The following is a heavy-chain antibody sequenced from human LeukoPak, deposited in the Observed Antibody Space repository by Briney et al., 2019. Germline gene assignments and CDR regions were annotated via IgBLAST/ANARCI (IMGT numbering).Heavy chain of an antibody. D-gene: IGHD3-10*01. V-gene: IGHV4-34*01. J-gene: IGHJ6*03. CDR1: GGSFSGYY. Sequence: SETLSLTCAVYGGSFSGYYWSWIRQPPGKGLQWLGEINYSGSTNYNPSLKSRVTISVDSSKNQFSLKVRSVTAADTAVYYCARGRSHTAGILMVRGARSDYYYYMDVWGKGTTVTVSS. CDR2: INYSGST. CDR3: ARGRSHTAGILMVRGARSDYYYYMDV.